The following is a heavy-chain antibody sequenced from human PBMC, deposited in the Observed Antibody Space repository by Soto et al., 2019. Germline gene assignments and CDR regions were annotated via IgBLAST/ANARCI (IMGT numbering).Heavy chain of an antibody. Sequence: SETLSLTCTVSGGSISSYYWSWIRQPAGKGLEWIGRIYTSGSTNYNPSLKSRVTISVDTSKNQFSLKLSSVTAADTAVYYCARTIVVVPAAILDWFDPWGQGTLVTVSS. CDR1: GGSISSYY. CDR2: IYTSGST. J-gene: IGHJ5*02. V-gene: IGHV4-4*07. D-gene: IGHD2-2*02. CDR3: ARTIVVVPAAILDWFDP.